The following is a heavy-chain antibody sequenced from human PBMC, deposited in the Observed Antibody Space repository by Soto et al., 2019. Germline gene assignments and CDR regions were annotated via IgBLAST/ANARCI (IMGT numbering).Heavy chain of an antibody. D-gene: IGHD6-13*01. CDR2: LSSNGIGT. V-gene: IGHV3-64D*06. CDR1: GFSVGSFG. J-gene: IGHJ6*02. CDR3: VKDMGQAAVGIRYPYGLDV. Sequence: GRTLRRSCSVSGFSVGSFGMHWIRQAPGKGLEHVSTLSSNGIGTYYADSVKGRFTFSRDTSKNTLYLQMSSLRTEDTAVYYCVKDMGQAAVGIRYPYGLDVWGLGTTVTVSS.